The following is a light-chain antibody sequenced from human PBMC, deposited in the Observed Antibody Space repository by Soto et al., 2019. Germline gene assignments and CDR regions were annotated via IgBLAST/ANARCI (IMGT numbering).Light chain of an antibody. CDR1: QNINIC. J-gene: IGKJ4*01. V-gene: IGKV1-5*01. Sequence: IQMTQSPSTLSASVGDRVTITCRASQNINICLAWYQQKPGKAPKLLIYDASSLQSGVPSRFRGTTSGTEFTLTISSLQPDDFATYYCHQHNSYSRSFGGGTKVEIK. CDR3: HQHNSYSRS. CDR2: DAS.